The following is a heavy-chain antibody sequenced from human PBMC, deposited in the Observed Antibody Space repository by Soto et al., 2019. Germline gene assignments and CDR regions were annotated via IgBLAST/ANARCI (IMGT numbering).Heavy chain of an antibody. CDR1: GFTFGDYA. J-gene: IGHJ6*02. CDR2: IRSKAYGGTT. Sequence: HPGGSLRLSCTASGFTFGDYAMSWFRQAPGKGLEWVGFIRSKAYGGTTEYAASVKGRFTISRDDSKSIAYLQMNSLKTEDTAVYYCTRYLSLKYDSYGMDVWGQGTTVTVSS. CDR3: TRYLSLKYDSYGMDV. V-gene: IGHV3-49*03.